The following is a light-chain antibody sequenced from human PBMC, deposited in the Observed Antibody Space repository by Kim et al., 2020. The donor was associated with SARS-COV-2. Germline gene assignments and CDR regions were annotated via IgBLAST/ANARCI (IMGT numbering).Light chain of an antibody. CDR3: QPYNNWPPAYT. J-gene: IGKJ2*01. Sequence: CLGERATHPLMPSQNVNCNLAWYQPKPGQPARLPPYGATSRATGIPASFSGSGSGTEFILTISRLQSEDFAVYYCQPYNNWPPAYTFGQGTKLEI. CDR2: GAT. V-gene: IGKV3-15*01. CDR1: QNVNCN.